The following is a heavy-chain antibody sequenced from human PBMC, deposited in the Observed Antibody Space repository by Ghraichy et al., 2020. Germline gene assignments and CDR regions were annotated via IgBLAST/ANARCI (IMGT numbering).Heavy chain of an antibody. V-gene: IGHV4-59*08. CDR2: IYYSGST. Sequence: SETLSLTCTVSGGSISSYYWSWIRQPPGKGLEWIGYIYYSGSTNYNPSLKSRVTISVDTSKNQFSLKLSSVTAADTAVYYCARLDKISLGGNCDAFDIWGQGTMVTVSS. J-gene: IGHJ3*02. D-gene: IGHD3-16*01. CDR1: GGSISSYY. CDR3: ARLDKISLGGNCDAFDI.